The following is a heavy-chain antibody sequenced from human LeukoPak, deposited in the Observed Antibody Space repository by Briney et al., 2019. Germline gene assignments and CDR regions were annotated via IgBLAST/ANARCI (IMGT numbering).Heavy chain of an antibody. CDR1: GFTVSSNH. D-gene: IGHD2-2*01. Sequence: GGSLRLCCAASGFTVSSNHMSWVRQAPGKGLEWVSVIYGGGSTYYADSVKGRFTISRDNPKNTLYLQMNSLRAEDTAVYYCARGYCSRSSCYDYFDYWGQGTLVTVSS. V-gene: IGHV3-53*01. J-gene: IGHJ4*02. CDR3: ARGYCSRSSCYDYFDY. CDR2: IYGGGST.